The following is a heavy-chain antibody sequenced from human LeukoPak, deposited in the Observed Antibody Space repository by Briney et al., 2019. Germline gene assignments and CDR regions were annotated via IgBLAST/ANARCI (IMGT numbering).Heavy chain of an antibody. CDR2: INHSGGST. J-gene: IGHJ3*02. CDR3: ARASYEAFDI. V-gene: IGHV1-46*03. Sequence: GASVKVSFKASGYTFTSYYMHWVRQAPGQGLEWMGIINHSGGSTSYAQKFQGRVTMTRDTSTSTVYMELSSLRSEDTAVYYCARASYEAFDIWGQGTMITVSS. CDR1: GYTFTSYY.